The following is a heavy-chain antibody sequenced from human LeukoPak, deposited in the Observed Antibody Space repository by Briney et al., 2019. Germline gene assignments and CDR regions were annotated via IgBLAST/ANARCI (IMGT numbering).Heavy chain of an antibody. CDR1: GGSISRGAIY. Sequence: PSETLSLTCTVSGGSISRGAIYWGGLRQPPGKGLEWIGTMYNSGSAFYNPSLKSRVTISVDTWKNQCSLRWGCGTAAEAAGYSGARILDYKNHLFDYWGQGTLVTVSS. CDR2: MYNSGSA. D-gene: IGHD4-11*01. V-gene: IGHV4-39*01. J-gene: IGHJ4*02. CDR3: ARILDYKNHLFDY.